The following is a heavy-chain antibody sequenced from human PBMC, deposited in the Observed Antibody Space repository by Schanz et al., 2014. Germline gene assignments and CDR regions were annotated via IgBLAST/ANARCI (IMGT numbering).Heavy chain of an antibody. D-gene: IGHD6-13*01. CDR1: GYTFTSYS. Sequence: QVQLVQSGDEVKKPGASVKVSCKASGYTFTSYSMHWVRQAPGQGLEWMGWINPNSGTTNYAQKFQGWVTMTRDTSISTAYMELSRLKSDDTAVYYCARSGSSNWYFFDYWGQGTLVTVSS. CDR2: INPNSGTT. V-gene: IGHV1-2*04. J-gene: IGHJ4*02. CDR3: ARSGSSNWYFFDY.